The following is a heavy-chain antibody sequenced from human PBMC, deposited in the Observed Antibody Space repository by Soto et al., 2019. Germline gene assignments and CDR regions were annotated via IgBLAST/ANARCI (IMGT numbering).Heavy chain of an antibody. V-gene: IGHV1-69*13. Sequence: SVKVSCKASGGTFSSYAISWVRQAPGQGLEWMGGVIPIFGTANYAQKFQGRVTITADESTSTAYMELSSLRSEDAAVYYCAREAISSTAVDYWGQGTLVTVS. D-gene: IGHD2-2*01. CDR1: GGTFSSYA. J-gene: IGHJ4*02. CDR2: VIPIFGTA. CDR3: AREAISSTAVDY.